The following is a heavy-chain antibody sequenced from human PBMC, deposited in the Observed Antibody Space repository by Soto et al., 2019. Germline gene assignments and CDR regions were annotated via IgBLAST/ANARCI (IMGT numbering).Heavy chain of an antibody. D-gene: IGHD3-10*01. Sequence: GESLKISCKGSGYSFTSYWIGWVRQMPGKGLEWMGIIYPGDSDTRYSPSFQGQVTISADKSISTAYLQWSSLKASDTAMYYCARRARSALLGAHYYDYYGLDVWGQGTTVTVSS. CDR3: ARRARSALLGAHYYDYYGLDV. CDR2: IYPGDSDT. CDR1: GYSFTSYW. V-gene: IGHV5-51*01. J-gene: IGHJ6*02.